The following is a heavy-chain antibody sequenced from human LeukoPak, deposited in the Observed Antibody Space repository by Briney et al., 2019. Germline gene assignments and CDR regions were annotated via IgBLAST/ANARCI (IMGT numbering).Heavy chain of an antibody. CDR3: ARPHYDILTGPSYYFDY. D-gene: IGHD3-9*01. Sequence: PSETLSLTCTVSGGSISSSSYYWGWIRQPPGKGLEWIGSIYYSGSTYYNPSLKSRVTISVDTSKNQFSLKLSSVTAADTAVYYCARPHYDILTGPSYYFDYWGQGTLVTVSS. CDR2: IYYSGST. J-gene: IGHJ4*02. V-gene: IGHV4-39*01. CDR1: GGSISSSSYY.